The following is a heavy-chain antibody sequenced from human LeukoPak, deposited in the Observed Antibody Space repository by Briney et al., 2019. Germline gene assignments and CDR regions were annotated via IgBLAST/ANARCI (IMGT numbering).Heavy chain of an antibody. J-gene: IGHJ3*02. CDR1: GGSISSSNW. D-gene: IGHD3-22*01. CDR2: IYHSGST. Sequence: PSETLSLTCTVSGGSISSSNWWSWVRQPPGKGLEWIGEIYHSGSTNYNPSLKSRVTISVDKSKNQFSLKLSSVTAADTAVYYCVRLLGVGGAFDIWGQGTMVTVSS. CDR3: VRLLGVGGAFDI. V-gene: IGHV4-4*02.